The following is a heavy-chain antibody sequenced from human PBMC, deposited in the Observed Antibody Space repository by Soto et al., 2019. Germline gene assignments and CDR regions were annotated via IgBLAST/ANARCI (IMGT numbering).Heavy chain of an antibody. Sequence: GGSLRLSCAASGFTFSSYAMSWVRQAPGKGLEWVSAISGSGGSTYYADSVKGRFTISRDNSKNTLYLQMNSLRAEETAVYYCARVKVGATHRWYFDYWGQGTLVTVSS. V-gene: IGHV3-23*01. D-gene: IGHD1-26*01. J-gene: IGHJ4*02. CDR2: ISGSGGST. CDR3: ARVKVGATHRWYFDY. CDR1: GFTFSSYA.